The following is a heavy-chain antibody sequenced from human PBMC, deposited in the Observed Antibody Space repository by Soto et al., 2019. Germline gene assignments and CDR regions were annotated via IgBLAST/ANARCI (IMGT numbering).Heavy chain of an antibody. V-gene: IGHV1-3*01. CDR2: INAGNGKT. J-gene: IGHJ5*02. D-gene: IGHD3-22*01. CDR1: GYTFTDFA. Sequence: ASVKVSCKASGYTFTDFAIHWVRQAPGQRLEWMGWINAGNGKTKYSQNFQGRVTIARDTSATTAYMDLSSLRSEDTAVYYCAREVYYYDSSGYYPYWFDPWGQGTLVTVSS. CDR3: AREVYYYDSSGYYPYWFDP.